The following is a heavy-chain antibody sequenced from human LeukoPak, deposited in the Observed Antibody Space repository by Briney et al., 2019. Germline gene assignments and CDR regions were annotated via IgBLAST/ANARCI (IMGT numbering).Heavy chain of an antibody. J-gene: IGHJ4*02. CDR2: INQHGGDI. D-gene: IGHD1-26*01. CDR3: ARAAVGELHY. Sequence: GGSLRLSCEASGFTFSTSTMHWVRQAPGKGLEWVANINQHGGDIHYTISRDNAKNSLYLQMNSLRAEDTAVYYCARAAVGELHYWGQGTLVTVSS. CDR1: GFTFSTST. V-gene: IGHV3-7*01.